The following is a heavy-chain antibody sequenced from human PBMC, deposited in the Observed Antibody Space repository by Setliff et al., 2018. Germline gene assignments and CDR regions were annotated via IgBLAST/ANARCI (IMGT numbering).Heavy chain of an antibody. CDR2: MYTSGHT. J-gene: IGHJ6*03. Sequence: SETLSLTCTASGGSISTYYWSWIRQPAGKGLEWIGRMYTSGHTNYNTSLKSRVTMSIDTSKNQLSLKLNSVTAADMAVYYCAREQWLDPPGYYYMDVWAKGTTVTVSS. CDR3: AREQWLDPPGYYYMDV. V-gene: IGHV4-4*07. D-gene: IGHD6-19*01. CDR1: GGSISTYY.